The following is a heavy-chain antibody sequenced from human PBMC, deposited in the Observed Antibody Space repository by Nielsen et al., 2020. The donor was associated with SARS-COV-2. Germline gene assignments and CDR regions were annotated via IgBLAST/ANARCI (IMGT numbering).Heavy chain of an antibody. Sequence: GESLKISCAAFGFTFSDYYMSWVRQSPGRGLEWVSYINTPATIYYADSLKGRFTISRDNPKNSLYLQMNSLRAEDTAVYYCARNGHGGYDWSPRYFDLWGRGTLVTVSS. CDR3: ARNGHGGYDWSPRYFDL. CDR1: GFTFSDYY. J-gene: IGHJ2*01. D-gene: IGHD5-12*01. CDR2: INTPATI. V-gene: IGHV3-11*01.